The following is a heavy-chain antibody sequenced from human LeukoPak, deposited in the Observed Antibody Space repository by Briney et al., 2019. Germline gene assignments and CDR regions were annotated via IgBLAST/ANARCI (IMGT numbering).Heavy chain of an antibody. Sequence: PGGSLRLSCAASGFTISSNYVSWVRQAPGKGLEWVSRVNTDGSSTVYADSVKGRFTISRDNSKNTLYLQMNSLRAEDTAVYYCARDTAAGVFWGQGTLVTVSS. CDR1: GFTISSNY. D-gene: IGHD6-13*01. V-gene: IGHV3-53*05. CDR2: VNTDGSST. J-gene: IGHJ4*02. CDR3: ARDTAAGVF.